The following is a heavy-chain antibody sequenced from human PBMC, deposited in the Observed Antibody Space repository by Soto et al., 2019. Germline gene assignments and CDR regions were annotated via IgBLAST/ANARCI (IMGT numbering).Heavy chain of an antibody. CDR3: ARQVGVGGVVIIPTLFDY. Sequence: QLQLQESGPGLVKPSETLSLTCTVSGGSISSSSYYWGWIRQPPGKGLEWIGSIYYSGSTYYNPSLKSRVTISVDTSKNQFSLKLSSVTAADTAVYYCARQVGVGGVVIIPTLFDYWGQGTLVTVSS. CDR2: IYYSGST. D-gene: IGHD3-3*01. J-gene: IGHJ4*02. CDR1: GGSISSSSYY. V-gene: IGHV4-39*01.